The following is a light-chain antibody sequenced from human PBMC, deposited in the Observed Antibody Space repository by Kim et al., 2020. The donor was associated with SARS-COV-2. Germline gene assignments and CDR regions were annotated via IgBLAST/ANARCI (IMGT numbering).Light chain of an antibody. Sequence: SPGERATRSCRASQSVSSSHLAWYQQKPGQAPRLLIYGASSRATGIPDRFSGSGSGTDFTLTISRLEPEDFAVYYCQQDGSSPITFGQGTRLEI. CDR2: GAS. CDR3: QQDGSSPIT. CDR1: QSVSSSH. V-gene: IGKV3-20*01. J-gene: IGKJ5*01.